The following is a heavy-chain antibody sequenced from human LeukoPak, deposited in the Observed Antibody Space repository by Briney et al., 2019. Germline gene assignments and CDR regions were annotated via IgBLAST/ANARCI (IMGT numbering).Heavy chain of an antibody. CDR3: ARDPTGLYYFDY. CDR2: IYHSGSA. D-gene: IGHD1-14*01. J-gene: IGHJ4*02. V-gene: IGHV4-30-2*01. CDR1: GGSITSGGYY. Sequence: SETLPHTCTVSGGSITSGGYYWSWIRQPPGKGLEWIGYIYHSGSAYYNPSLKSRVTISVDRSKNQFSLNLSSVTAADTAVYYCARDPTGLYYFDYWGQGTLVTVSS.